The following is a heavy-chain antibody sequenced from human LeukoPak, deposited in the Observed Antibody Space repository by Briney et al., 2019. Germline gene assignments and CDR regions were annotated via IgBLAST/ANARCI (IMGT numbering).Heavy chain of an antibody. D-gene: IGHD6-13*01. CDR3: ASRSSSWSNYFDY. CDR1: GFTFRSYG. Sequence: GGSLRLSCAASGFTFRSYGIGWVRQAPGKGLEWVSAISGSGGSTYYADSVKGRFTISRDNSKNTLYLQMNSLRAEDTAVYYCASRSSSWSNYFDYWGQGTLVTVSS. J-gene: IGHJ4*02. CDR2: ISGSGGST. V-gene: IGHV3-23*01.